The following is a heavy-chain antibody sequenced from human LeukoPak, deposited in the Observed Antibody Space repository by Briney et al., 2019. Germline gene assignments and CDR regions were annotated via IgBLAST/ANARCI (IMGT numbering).Heavy chain of an antibody. D-gene: IGHD2-15*01. CDR1: GFTFSSYA. J-gene: IGHJ4*02. CDR3: AKPLYCSGGSCYSTLDY. Sequence: GGSLRLSCAASGFTFSSYAMSWVRQAPGKGLEWVSAISGSGGSTYYADSVKGRFTIPRDNSKNTLYLQMNSLRAEDTAVYYCAKPLYCSGGSCYSTLDYWGQGTLVTVSS. V-gene: IGHV3-23*01. CDR2: ISGSGGST.